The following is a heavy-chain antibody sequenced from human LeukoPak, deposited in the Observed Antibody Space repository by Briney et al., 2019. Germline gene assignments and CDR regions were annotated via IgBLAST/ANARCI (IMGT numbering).Heavy chain of an antibody. D-gene: IGHD1-1*01. CDR3: ARGRLYTTPPKRNYYYYMDV. J-gene: IGHJ6*03. V-gene: IGHV1-3*03. CDR2: INAGNGNT. Sequence: GASVKVSCKASGYTFTSYAMHWVRQAPGQRLEWMGWINAGNGNTKYSQEFQGRVTITRDTSASTAYMELSSLRSEDMAGYYCARGRLYTTPPKRNYYYYMDVWGKGTTVTVSS. CDR1: GYTFTSYA.